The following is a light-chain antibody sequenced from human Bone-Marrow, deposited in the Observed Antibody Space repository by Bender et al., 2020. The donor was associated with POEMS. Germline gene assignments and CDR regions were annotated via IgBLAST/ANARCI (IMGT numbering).Light chain of an antibody. Sequence: QSALTQPRSVSGSPGQSVTISCTGTSSDVGSYNYVSWYQQHPGKAPKLMIYDVSKRPSGVPDRFSGSKSGNTASLTISGLQAEDEADYYCTSYAGTDNLGVFGGGTKLTVL. CDR1: SSDVGSYNY. CDR2: DVS. J-gene: IGLJ3*02. CDR3: TSYAGTDNLGV. V-gene: IGLV2-11*01.